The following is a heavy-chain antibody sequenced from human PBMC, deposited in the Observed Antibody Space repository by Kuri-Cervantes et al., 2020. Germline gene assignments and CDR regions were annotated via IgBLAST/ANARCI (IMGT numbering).Heavy chain of an antibody. Sequence: SETLSLTCTVSGYSISSGYYWGWIRQPPGKGLEWIGSIYHSGSTYYNPSLKSRVTISVDTSKNQFSLKLSSVTAADTAVYYCAKDSSPLIAAALDYWGQGTLVTVSS. CDR3: AKDSSPLIAAALDY. CDR2: IYHSGST. CDR1: GYSISSGYY. D-gene: IGHD6-25*01. J-gene: IGHJ4*02. V-gene: IGHV4-38-2*02.